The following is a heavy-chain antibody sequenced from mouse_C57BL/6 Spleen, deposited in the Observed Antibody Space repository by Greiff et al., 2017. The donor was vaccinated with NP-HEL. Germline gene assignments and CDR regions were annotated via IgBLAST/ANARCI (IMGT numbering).Heavy chain of an antibody. CDR1: GYAFSSYW. Sequence: QVQLQQSGAELVKPGASVKISCKASGYAFSSYWMNWVKQRPGKGLEWIGQIYPGDGDTNYNGKFKGKATLTADKSSSTAYMQLSSLTSEDSAVYFCARGSGYYGSSFFDYWGQGTTLTVSS. D-gene: IGHD1-1*01. J-gene: IGHJ2*01. V-gene: IGHV1-80*01. CDR3: ARGSGYYGSSFFDY. CDR2: IYPGDGDT.